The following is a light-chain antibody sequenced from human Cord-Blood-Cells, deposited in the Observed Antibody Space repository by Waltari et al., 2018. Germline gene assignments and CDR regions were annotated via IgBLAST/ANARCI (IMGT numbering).Light chain of an antibody. V-gene: IGLV2-14*01. CDR2: DVS. CDR3: SSYTSSSTLYV. CDR1: SSDVGGYNY. J-gene: IGLJ1*01. Sequence: QSALTQPASVSGSPGQSITISCTGTSSDVGGYNYVSWYPQHPGKAPKLMIYDVSKRPSGVSNRFSGSKSGNTASLTISGLQAEDEVDYYCSSYTSSSTLYVFGTGTKVTVL.